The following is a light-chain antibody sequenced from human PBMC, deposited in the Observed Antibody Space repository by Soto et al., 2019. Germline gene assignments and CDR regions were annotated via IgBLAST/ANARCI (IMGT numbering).Light chain of an antibody. V-gene: IGKV3-20*01. Sequence: EIVLTQSPGTLSLSPGERATLSCRASQIVTSSYLAWYQQKPGQAPRLLIYGASSRATGIPDRFSGSGSGTAFTLTISRLEPEDFSVYYCQQYGNSPAFGGGTKVEIK. J-gene: IGKJ4*01. CDR2: GAS. CDR3: QQYGNSPA. CDR1: QIVTSSY.